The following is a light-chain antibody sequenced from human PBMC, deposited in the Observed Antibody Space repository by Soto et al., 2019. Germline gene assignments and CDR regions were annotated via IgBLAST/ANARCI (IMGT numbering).Light chain of an antibody. J-gene: IGLJ2*01. V-gene: IGLV2-14*03. Sequence: QSALTQPASVSGSPGQSITISCTGTSSDVGGYKFVSWYQQHPGKAPKLMIYDVSNRPSGVSNRFSGSKSGNTASLTISGLQAEDDADYYCSSYTSSSTPVVFGGGTKLTVL. CDR3: SSYTSSSTPVV. CDR1: SSDVGGYKF. CDR2: DVS.